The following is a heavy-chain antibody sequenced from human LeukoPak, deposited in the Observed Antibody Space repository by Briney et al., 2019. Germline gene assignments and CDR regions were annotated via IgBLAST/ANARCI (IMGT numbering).Heavy chain of an antibody. CDR1: GFTFSTYA. CDR3: AKGSDGYCGGDCAFDY. D-gene: IGHD2-21*02. CDR2: ISNSGGST. V-gene: IGHV3-23*01. J-gene: IGHJ4*02. Sequence: GGSLRLSCAASGFTFSTYAMSWVRQAPGKGPGWVSSISNSGGSTYYADSVKGRFTISRDKSKNRLYLQMNSLRVEDTAVYYCAKGSDGYCGGDCAFDYWGQGTLVTVSS.